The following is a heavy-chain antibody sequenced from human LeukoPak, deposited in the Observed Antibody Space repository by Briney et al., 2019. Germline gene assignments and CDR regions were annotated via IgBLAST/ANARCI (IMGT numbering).Heavy chain of an antibody. CDR1: GFTVSSNY. J-gene: IGHJ3*02. CDR3: AKDLNYDILTGRGNAFDI. Sequence: GGSLRLSCAASGFTVSSNYMSWVRQAPGKGLEWVSVIYSGGSTYYADSVKGRFTISRDNSKNTLYLQMNSLRAEDTAVYYCAKDLNYDILTGRGNAFDIWGQGTMVTVSS. CDR2: IYSGGST. V-gene: IGHV3-53*01. D-gene: IGHD3-9*01.